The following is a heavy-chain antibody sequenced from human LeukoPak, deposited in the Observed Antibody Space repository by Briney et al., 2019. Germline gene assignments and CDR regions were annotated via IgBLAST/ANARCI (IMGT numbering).Heavy chain of an antibody. CDR3: ARGLARGWVDY. D-gene: IGHD6-19*01. V-gene: IGHV4-34*01. J-gene: IGHJ4*02. Sequence: SETLSLTCAVYGGSFSGYYWSWIRQPPGKGLEWIGEVHHSGTTNYKPSLKSRVTISLDTSKNHFSLTLTSVTAADTAVYYCARGLARGWVDYWGQGTLVTVSP. CDR1: GGSFSGYY. CDR2: VHHSGTT.